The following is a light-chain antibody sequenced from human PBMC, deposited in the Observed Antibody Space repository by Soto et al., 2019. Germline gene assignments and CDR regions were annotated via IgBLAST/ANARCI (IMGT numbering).Light chain of an antibody. Sequence: DTQMTQSPSSLSASVGDRVTISCRASQSISNYLNWYQQKSGKAPTLLIHDATNLEAGVPSRFTGSRSGTEFTLTISSLQPEDIATYYCQQYHDLVFTFGQGTRLEIK. V-gene: IGKV1-33*01. CDR2: DAT. J-gene: IGKJ5*01. CDR3: QQYHDLVFT. CDR1: QSISNY.